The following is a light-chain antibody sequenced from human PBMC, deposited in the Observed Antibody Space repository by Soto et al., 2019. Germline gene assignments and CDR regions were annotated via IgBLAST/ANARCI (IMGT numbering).Light chain of an antibody. Sequence: QSALTQPASVSGSPGPSLTISCTGTSSDVGAYNYVSWYQQYPGKAPKLMIYEVSNGPSGDSNRFSGSKSGNTASLTISGLQAEDEADYYCSSYTTGATDVFGSGTKVTVL. CDR3: SSYTTGATDV. J-gene: IGLJ1*01. V-gene: IGLV2-14*01. CDR1: SSDVGAYNY. CDR2: EVS.